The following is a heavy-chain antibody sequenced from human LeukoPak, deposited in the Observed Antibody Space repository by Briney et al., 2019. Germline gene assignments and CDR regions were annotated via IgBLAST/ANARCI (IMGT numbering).Heavy chain of an antibody. CDR3: ARLRRNSDTGGYYYYYDY. D-gene: IGHD3-22*01. V-gene: IGHV3-21*01. J-gene: IGHJ4*02. Sequence: GGSLRLSCAASGFTFVSYSFDWVRQAPGKGLEWASSINTVGSYIYYADSVEGRFTISRDNAENSVYLQMNSLRVEDTAVYYCARLRRNSDTGGYYYYYDYWGQGTLVTVSS. CDR2: INTVGSYI. CDR1: GFTFVSYS.